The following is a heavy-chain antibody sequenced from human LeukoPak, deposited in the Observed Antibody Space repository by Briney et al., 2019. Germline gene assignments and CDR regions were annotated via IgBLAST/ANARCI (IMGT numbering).Heavy chain of an antibody. V-gene: IGHV3-64D*06. CDR2: ISTNGGST. D-gene: IGHD2-21*01. J-gene: IGHJ5*02. CDR1: GFPFSNYA. Sequence: GGSLGLSCSASGFPFSNYAIHWVRQAPGKGLQYFSAISTNGGSTYYADSAKGRFTISRDNSKNTLYLQMSSLRAEDTAVYYCVRGDRWFDPWGQGTLVTVSS. CDR3: VRGDRWFDP.